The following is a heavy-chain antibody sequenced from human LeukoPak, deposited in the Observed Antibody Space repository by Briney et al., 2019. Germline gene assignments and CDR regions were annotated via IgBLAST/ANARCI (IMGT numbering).Heavy chain of an antibody. J-gene: IGHJ5*02. CDR3: ARVFSSVFDP. CDR2: IYSDGST. V-gene: IGHV3-53*01. CDR1: GFIVSSNF. D-gene: IGHD2-21*01. Sequence: PGGSLRLSCAASGFIVSSNFMSWVRQAPGKGLEWVSVIYSDGSTYYADSVKGRFTISRDYSKNTLYLQMNSLRAEDTAVYYCARVFSSVFDPWGQGTLVTVSS.